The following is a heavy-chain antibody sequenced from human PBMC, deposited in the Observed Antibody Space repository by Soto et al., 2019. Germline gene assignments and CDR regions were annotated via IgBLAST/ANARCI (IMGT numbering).Heavy chain of an antibody. CDR1: GGSFSGYY. CDR3: ASPHRGY. V-gene: IGHV4-34*01. D-gene: IGHD3-10*01. CDR2: INHSGST. J-gene: IGHJ4*02. Sequence: PSETLSLTCAVYGGSFSGYYWSWIRQPPGKGLEWIGEINHSGSTNYNPSLKSRVTISVDTSKNQFSLKLSSVTAADTAVYYCASPHRGYWGQGTLVTVSS.